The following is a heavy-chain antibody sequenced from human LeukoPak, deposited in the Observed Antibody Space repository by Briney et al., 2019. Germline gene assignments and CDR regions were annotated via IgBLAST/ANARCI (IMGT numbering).Heavy chain of an antibody. CDR3: AKDTQQQLVPSDAFDI. D-gene: IGHD6-13*01. J-gene: IGHJ3*02. Sequence: PGGSLRLSCAASGFTFDDYAMHWVRQAPGKGLEWVSGISWKSGSIGYADSVKGRFTISRDNAKNSLYLQMNSLRAEDTALYYCAKDTQQQLVPSDAFDIWGQGTMVTVSS. CDR2: ISWKSGSI. CDR1: GFTFDDYA. V-gene: IGHV3-9*01.